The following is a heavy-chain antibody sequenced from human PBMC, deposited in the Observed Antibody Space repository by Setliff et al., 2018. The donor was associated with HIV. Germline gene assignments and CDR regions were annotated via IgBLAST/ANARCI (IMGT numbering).Heavy chain of an antibody. CDR1: GFTFDDYA. Sequence: GGSLRLSCAASGFTFDDYAMHWVRQAPGKGLEWVSGISWNSGGILYADSVKGRFTISRDNAKNSLYLQINSLRVEDTALYYCAKDTLPASARGSSMDVWGKGTTVTVSS. CDR3: AKDTLPASARGSSMDV. V-gene: IGHV3-9*01. CDR2: ISWNSGGI. J-gene: IGHJ6*03.